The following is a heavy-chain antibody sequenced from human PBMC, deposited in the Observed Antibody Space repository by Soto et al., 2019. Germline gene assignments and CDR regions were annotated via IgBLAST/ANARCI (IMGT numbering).Heavy chain of an antibody. D-gene: IGHD3-22*01. CDR2: ISSSGSTI. Sequence: EVQLVESGGGLIQPGGSLRLSCAASGFTFSSYEMNWVRQAPGKGLEWVSYISSSGSTIYYADSVKGRFTISRDNAKNSLYLQMNSLRDEDTAVYYCATLYPYYYDSSGEFDYWGQGTLVTVSS. CDR1: GFTFSSYE. V-gene: IGHV3-48*03. CDR3: ATLYPYYYDSSGEFDY. J-gene: IGHJ4*02.